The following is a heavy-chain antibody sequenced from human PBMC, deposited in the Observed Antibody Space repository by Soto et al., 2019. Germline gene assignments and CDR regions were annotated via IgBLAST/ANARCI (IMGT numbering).Heavy chain of an antibody. CDR1: GYTLTELS. D-gene: IGHD6-6*01. Sequence: ASVKVSCKVSGYTLTELSMHWVRQAPGKGLEWMGGFDPEDGGTIYAQKFQGRVTMTEDTSTDTAYMELSSLRSEDTAVYYCATVGSSSSGSYYYGMDVWGQGTTVTVSS. CDR3: ATVGSSSSGSYYYGMDV. CDR2: FDPEDGGT. J-gene: IGHJ6*02. V-gene: IGHV1-24*01.